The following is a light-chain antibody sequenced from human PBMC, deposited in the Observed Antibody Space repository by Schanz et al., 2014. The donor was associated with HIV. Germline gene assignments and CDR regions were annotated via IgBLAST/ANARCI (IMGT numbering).Light chain of an antibody. CDR2: DVS. V-gene: IGLV2-14*03. Sequence: QSALTQPASVSGSPGQSITISCTGTSSDVGGYNYVSWYQQHPGKAPKLMIYDVSNRPSGVSNRFSGSKSGNTASLTIFGLQAEDEADYYCNSYTSSSTLYVFGTGTKLTVL. CDR1: SSDVGGYNY. J-gene: IGLJ1*01. CDR3: NSYTSSSTLYV.